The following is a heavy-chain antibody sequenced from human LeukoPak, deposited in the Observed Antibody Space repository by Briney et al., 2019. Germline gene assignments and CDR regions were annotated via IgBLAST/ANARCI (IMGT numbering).Heavy chain of an antibody. CDR1: GGSFSGHF. CDR3: ARALAAAVIN. Sequence: PSETLSLTCGVFGGSFSGHFYSWIRQSPGKGLEWIGEITHRGSINYNPSLKSRAASSVDTSKNQFSLKLTSVTAADIGVYYCARALAAAVINWGQGTLVTVSS. J-gene: IGHJ1*01. D-gene: IGHD6-13*01. V-gene: IGHV4-34*01. CDR2: ITHRGSI.